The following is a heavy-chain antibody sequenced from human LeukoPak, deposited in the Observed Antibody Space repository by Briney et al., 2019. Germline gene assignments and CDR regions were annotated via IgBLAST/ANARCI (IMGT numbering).Heavy chain of an antibody. J-gene: IGHJ4*02. D-gene: IGHD1-26*01. CDR1: GGSFSGYY. V-gene: IGHV4-34*01. CDR3: ARVDSGSHWGYYFDY. CDR2: INHSGST. Sequence: SETLSLTCAVYGGSFSGYYWSWIRQPPGKGLEWIGEINHSGSTNYNPSLKSRVTISVDTSKNQFSLKLSSVTAADTAVYYCARVDSGSHWGYYFDYWGQGTLVTVSS.